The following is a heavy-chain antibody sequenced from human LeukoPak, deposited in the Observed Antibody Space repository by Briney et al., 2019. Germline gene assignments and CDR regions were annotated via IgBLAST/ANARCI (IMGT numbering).Heavy chain of an antibody. V-gene: IGHV1-2*02. CDR3: ARDLPLTGLYDD. J-gene: IGHJ4*02. CDR2: INPNSGGT. CDR1: GYTFTCYY. Sequence: ASVTVSCKASGYTFTCYYMHWVRQAPGQGLEWMGWINPNSGGTNYAQKFQGRVTMTRDTSISTAYMGLSRLRSDDTAVYYCARDLPLTGLYDDWGQGTLVTVSS. D-gene: IGHD3-9*01.